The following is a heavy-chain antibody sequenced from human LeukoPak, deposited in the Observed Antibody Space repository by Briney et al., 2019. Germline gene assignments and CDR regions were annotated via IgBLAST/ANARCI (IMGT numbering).Heavy chain of an antibody. V-gene: IGHV3-13*01. D-gene: IGHD5-24*01. J-gene: IGHJ4*02. CDR2: LGTAGDT. CDR1: GFTLSNYT. CDR3: ARQNTPHGNFDY. Sequence: GGSLRLSCAASGFTLSNYTMHWVRQPAGEGLEWVSALGTAGDTFYPGSVKGRFTISRDNAKKSLFLQMNSLRAEDTAVYYCARQNTPHGNFDYWGQGTLVTVSS.